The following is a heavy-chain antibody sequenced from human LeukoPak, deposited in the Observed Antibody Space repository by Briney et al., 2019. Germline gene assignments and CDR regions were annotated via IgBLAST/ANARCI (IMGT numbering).Heavy chain of an antibody. V-gene: IGHV3-21*01. D-gene: IGHD6-13*01. CDR3: ARDDPIAAAGTDY. Sequence: GGSLRLSCAASGFTFSSYSMNWVRQAPGKWLEWVSSISSSSSYIYYADSVKGRFTISRDNAKNSLYLQMNSLRAEDTAVYYCARDDPIAAAGTDYWGQGTLVTVSS. CDR1: GFTFSSYS. J-gene: IGHJ4*02. CDR2: ISSSSSYI.